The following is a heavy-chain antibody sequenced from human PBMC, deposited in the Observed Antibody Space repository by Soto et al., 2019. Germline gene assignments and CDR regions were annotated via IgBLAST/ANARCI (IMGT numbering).Heavy chain of an antibody. J-gene: IGHJ4*02. V-gene: IGHV5-10-1*01. Sequence: GESLKISCNGSGYSFAGYWITWVRQKPGKGLEWMGRIDPSDSQTYYSPSFRGHVTISVTKSITTVFLQWSSLRASDTAMYYCARQIYDSDPGPNLQYYFDSWGQGTPVTVYS. D-gene: IGHD5-12*01. CDR2: IDPSDSQT. CDR3: ARQIYDSDPGPNLQYYFDS. CDR1: GYSFAGYW.